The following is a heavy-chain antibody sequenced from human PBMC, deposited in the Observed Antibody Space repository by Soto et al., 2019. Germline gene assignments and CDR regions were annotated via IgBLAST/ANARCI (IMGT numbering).Heavy chain of an antibody. Sequence: PSETLSLTCTVSGGSISSGGYYWSWIRQHPGKGLEWIGYIYYSGSTYYNPSLKSQVTISVDTSKNQFSLKLSSVTAADTAVYYCYMYYDFWSGYPFPYCMDVWCQGTSLT. CDR2: IYYSGST. J-gene: IGHJ6*02. D-gene: IGHD3-3*01. CDR3: YMYYDFWSGYPFPYCMDV. CDR1: GGSISSGGYY. V-gene: IGHV4-31*01.